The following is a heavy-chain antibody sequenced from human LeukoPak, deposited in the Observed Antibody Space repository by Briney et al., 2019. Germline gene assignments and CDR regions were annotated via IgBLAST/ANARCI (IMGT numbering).Heavy chain of an antibody. D-gene: IGHD3-10*01. J-gene: IGHJ4*02. CDR2: ITANGGRT. CDR3: AKDGAAPGSGGDNFDY. Sequence: RAGSGSSMGSEEMTGVGESLRKKLEWVSVITANGGRTYYADSVKGRFTISRDNSKNTLSLQMNSLRADDTAVYYCAKDGAAPGSGGDNFDYWGQGTLVTVSS. CDR1: GSSMGSEE. V-gene: IGHV3-23*01.